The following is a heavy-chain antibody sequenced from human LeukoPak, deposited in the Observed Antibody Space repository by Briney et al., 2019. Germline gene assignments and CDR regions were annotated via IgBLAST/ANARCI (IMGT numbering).Heavy chain of an antibody. CDR3: ATTSPIRDDFWSGYYAFRY. J-gene: IGHJ4*02. Sequence: ASVKVSCKASGYTFTSYGISWVRQAPGQGLEWMGWISAYNGNTNYAQKLQGRVTMTEDTSTDTAYMELSSLRSEDTAVYYCATTSPIRDDFWSGYYAFRYWGQGTLVTVSS. CDR1: GYTFTSYG. V-gene: IGHV1-18*01. D-gene: IGHD3-3*01. CDR2: ISAYNGNT.